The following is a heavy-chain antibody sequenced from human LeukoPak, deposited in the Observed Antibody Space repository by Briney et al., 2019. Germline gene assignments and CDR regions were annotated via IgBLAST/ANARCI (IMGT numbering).Heavy chain of an antibody. V-gene: IGHV3-74*01. D-gene: IGHD5-24*01. J-gene: IGHJ5*02. Sequence: GGSLRLSCAASGFIFSNYWMLWVRHAPGKGLVWASRIKYDGSHTDYADSVKGRFTISRDNAKNTLFLQMNSLRAEDTAVYYCATARRQGYNLVDSWGQGTLVTVSS. CDR3: ATARRQGYNLVDS. CDR1: GFIFSNYW. CDR2: IKYDGSHT.